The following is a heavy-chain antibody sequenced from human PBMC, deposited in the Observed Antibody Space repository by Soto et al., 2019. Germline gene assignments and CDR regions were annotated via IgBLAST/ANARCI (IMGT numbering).Heavy chain of an antibody. V-gene: IGHV4-31*03. CDR3: ARVQGYSYGWRSNWFDP. J-gene: IGHJ5*02. D-gene: IGHD5-18*01. CDR2: IYYSGST. Sequence: SETLSLTCTVSGGSISSGGYYWSWIRQHPGKGLEWIGYIYYSGSTYYNPSLKSRVTISVDTSKNQFSLKLSSVTAADTAVYYCARVQGYSYGWRSNWFDPWGQGTMVTVYS. CDR1: GGSISSGGYY.